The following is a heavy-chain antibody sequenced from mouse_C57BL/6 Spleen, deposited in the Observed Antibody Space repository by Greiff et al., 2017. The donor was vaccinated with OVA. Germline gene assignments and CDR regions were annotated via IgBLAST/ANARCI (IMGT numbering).Heavy chain of an antibody. CDR2: INPYNGGT. J-gene: IGHJ4*01. CDR1: GYTFTDYY. CDR3: ARDSNYEGCAMDY. D-gene: IGHD2-5*01. V-gene: IGHV1-19*01. Sequence: EVQLQQSGPVLVKPGASVKMSCKASGYTFTDYYMNWVKQSHGKSLEWIGVINPYNGGTSYNQKFKGKATLTVDKSSSTAYMELNSLTSEDSAVYYCARDSNYEGCAMDYWGQGTSVTVSS.